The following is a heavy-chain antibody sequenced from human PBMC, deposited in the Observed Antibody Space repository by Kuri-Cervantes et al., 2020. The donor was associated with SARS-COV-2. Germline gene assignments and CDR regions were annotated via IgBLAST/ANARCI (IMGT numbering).Heavy chain of an antibody. CDR2: IIPIFGTA. CDR1: GGTFSSYA. J-gene: IGHJ3*02. D-gene: IGHD2-2*01. Sequence: SVKVSCKASGGTFSSYAISWVRQAPGQGLEWMGGIIPIFGTANYAQKFQGRVTITADESTSTAYMELSSLRSEDMAVYYCASVTGDIVVVPAAMGDAFDIWGQGTMVTVSS. CDR3: ASVTGDIVVVPAAMGDAFDI. V-gene: IGHV1-69*13.